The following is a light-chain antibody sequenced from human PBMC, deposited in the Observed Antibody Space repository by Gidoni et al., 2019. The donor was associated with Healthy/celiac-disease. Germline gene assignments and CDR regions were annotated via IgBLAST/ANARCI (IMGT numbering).Light chain of an antibody. V-gene: IGLV1-40*01. CDR3: QSYDSSLSGDVV. CDR1: SSNIGAGYD. J-gene: IGLJ2*01. CDR2: GNS. Sequence: QSVLTQPPSVSGAPGQRVTSSCTGRSSNIGAGYDVPWYQQLPGTAPKLLIYGNSNRPSGVPDRFSGSKSGTSASLAITGLQAEDEADYYCQSYDSSLSGDVVFGGGTKLTVL.